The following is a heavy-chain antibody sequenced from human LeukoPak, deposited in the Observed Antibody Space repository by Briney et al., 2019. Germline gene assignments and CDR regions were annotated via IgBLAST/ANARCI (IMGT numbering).Heavy chain of an antibody. V-gene: IGHV1-69*01. CDR3: ARGYSSSWYRRYYYYGMDV. J-gene: IGHJ6*02. CDR2: IIPIFGTA. CDR1: GGTFSSYA. D-gene: IGHD6-13*01. Sequence: SVKVSCKASGGTFSSYAISWVRQAPGQGLEWMGGIIPIFGTANYAQKFQGRVTITADESTSTAYMELSSLRSEDTAVYYCARGYSSSWYRRYYYYGMDVWGQGTTVTVCS.